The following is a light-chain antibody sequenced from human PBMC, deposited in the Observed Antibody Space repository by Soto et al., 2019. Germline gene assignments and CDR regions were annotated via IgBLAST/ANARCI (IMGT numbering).Light chain of an antibody. Sequence: QSVLMQPPSVSAAPGQKVTISCSGSSSNIGNNYVSWYQQLPGTAPKLLIYYNNQRPSGIPDRFSGSKSGTSATLDITGLQTGDDADYDCGAWDSSLVRVVFGGGTKLTVL. CDR2: YNN. J-gene: IGLJ2*01. CDR1: SSNIGNNY. CDR3: GAWDSSLVRVV. V-gene: IGLV1-51*01.